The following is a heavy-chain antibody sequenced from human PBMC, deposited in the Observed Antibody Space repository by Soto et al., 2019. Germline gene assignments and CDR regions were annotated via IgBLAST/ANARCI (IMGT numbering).Heavy chain of an antibody. Sequence: SVKVSCKASGGTFSSYTISWVRQAPGQGLEWMGRIIPILGIANYAQKFQGRVTITADKSTSTAYMELSSLRSEDTAVYYCARGVAVAGTHLFDYWGQGTLVTVSS. J-gene: IGHJ4*02. CDR2: IIPILGIA. CDR1: GGTFSSYT. D-gene: IGHD6-19*01. V-gene: IGHV1-69*02. CDR3: ARGVAVAGTHLFDY.